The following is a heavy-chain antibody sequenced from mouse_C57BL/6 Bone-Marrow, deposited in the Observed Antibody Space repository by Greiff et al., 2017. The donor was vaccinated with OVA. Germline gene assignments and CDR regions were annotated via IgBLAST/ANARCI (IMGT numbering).Heavy chain of an antibody. CDR3: ARYDYGSSLWYFDV. Sequence: EVQRVESGGGLVQPGGSLSLSCAASGFTFTDYYMSWVRQPPGKALEWLGFIRNKANGYTTEYSASVKGRFTISRDNSQSILYLQMNALRAEDSATYYCARYDYGSSLWYFDVWGTGTTVTVSS. J-gene: IGHJ1*03. CDR2: IRNKANGYTT. CDR1: GFTFTDYY. D-gene: IGHD1-1*01. V-gene: IGHV7-3*01.